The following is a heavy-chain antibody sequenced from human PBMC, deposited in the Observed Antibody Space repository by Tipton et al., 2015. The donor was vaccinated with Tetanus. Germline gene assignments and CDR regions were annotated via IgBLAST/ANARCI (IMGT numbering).Heavy chain of an antibody. D-gene: IGHD2-21*02. Sequence: SLRLSCAASGFTFISYTMTWVRQTPGKGLEWVAAISSRSDHIYYADSLKGRFTVSRDNAKNSPYLQMISLRAEDTAVYSCARGMAEASNCGGDCYSDYWGQGTLVTVSS. J-gene: IGHJ4*02. CDR2: ISSRSDHI. CDR1: GFTFISYT. V-gene: IGHV3-21*01. CDR3: ARGMAEASNCGGDCYSDY.